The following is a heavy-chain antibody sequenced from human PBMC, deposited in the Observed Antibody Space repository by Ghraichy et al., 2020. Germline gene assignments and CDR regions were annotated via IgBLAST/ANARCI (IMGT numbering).Heavy chain of an antibody. CDR1: GFTFYTYG. J-gene: IGHJ4*02. V-gene: IGHV3-23*01. D-gene: IGHD1-26*01. Sequence: GGSLRLSCVASGFTFYTYGMSWVRQAPGEGLEWVSSIGGNGADTYYADSVKGRFTISRDNSKNTLNLEMNRLRAEDTAVYYCAKRSYSGTFYFDYWGQGTLGTVSS. CDR2: IGGNGADT. CDR3: AKRSYSGTFYFDY.